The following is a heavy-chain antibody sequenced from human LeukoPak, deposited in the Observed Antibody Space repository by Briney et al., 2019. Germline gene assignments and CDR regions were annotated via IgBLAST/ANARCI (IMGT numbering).Heavy chain of an antibody. CDR1: GFTFDDYG. Sequence: GSLRLSCAASGFTFDDYGMSWIRQPPGKGLEWIGEINHSGSTNYNPSLKSRVTISVDTSKNQFSLKLSSVTAADTAVYYCARRGVGRLLAAAFDIWGQGTMVTVSS. CDR3: ARRGVGRLLAAAFDI. D-gene: IGHD3-22*01. V-gene: IGHV4-34*01. J-gene: IGHJ3*02. CDR2: INHSGST.